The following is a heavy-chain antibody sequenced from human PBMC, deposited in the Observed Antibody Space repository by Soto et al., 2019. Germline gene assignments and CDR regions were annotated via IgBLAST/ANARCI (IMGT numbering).Heavy chain of an antibody. D-gene: IGHD3-16*01. CDR3: ANGGTGAHTDVFDY. Sequence: GGSLRLSCAASGFTFSSYAMSWVRQAPGKGLEWVSAISGSGGGTHYADSVKGRFTISRDNSKNTLYLQMNSLRAEDTALYYCANGGTGAHTDVFDYWGRGALVTVSS. CDR1: GFTFSSYA. CDR2: ISGSGGGT. V-gene: IGHV3-23*01. J-gene: IGHJ4*02.